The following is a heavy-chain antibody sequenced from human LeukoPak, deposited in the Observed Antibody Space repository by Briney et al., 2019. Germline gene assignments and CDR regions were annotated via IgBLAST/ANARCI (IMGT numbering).Heavy chain of an antibody. Sequence: PGESLKISCKGSGYSFTSYWIGWVRQMPGKGLEWMGIIYPGDSDTRSSPSFQGQVTISADKSISTAYLQWSSLKASDTAMYYCARRDVVVVAATAYSSDAFDIWGQGTMVTVSS. J-gene: IGHJ3*02. CDR1: GYSFTSYW. CDR2: IYPGDSDT. CDR3: ARRDVVVVAATAYSSDAFDI. V-gene: IGHV5-51*01. D-gene: IGHD2-15*01.